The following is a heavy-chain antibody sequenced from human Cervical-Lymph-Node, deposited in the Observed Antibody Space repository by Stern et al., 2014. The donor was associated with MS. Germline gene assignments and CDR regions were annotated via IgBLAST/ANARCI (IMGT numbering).Heavy chain of an antibody. D-gene: IGHD6-19*01. Sequence: MQLVESGGSLVQPGGSLRLSCAASGFTFSSYAMSWVRQAPGKGLEWVSAISGSGDSTYYADSVKGRFTISRDNSKNTLYLQMNSLRADDTAVYYCAKEGILVASFDYWGQGTLVTVSS. CDR1: GFTFSSYA. V-gene: IGHV3-23*04. J-gene: IGHJ4*02. CDR3: AKEGILVASFDY. CDR2: ISGSGDST.